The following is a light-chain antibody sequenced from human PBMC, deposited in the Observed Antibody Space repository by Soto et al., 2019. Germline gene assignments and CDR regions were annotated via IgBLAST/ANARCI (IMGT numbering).Light chain of an antibody. CDR1: QGISSY. V-gene: IGKV1-8*01. J-gene: IGKJ4*01. Sequence: AIRMTQSPSSFSASTGDRVTITCRASQGISSYLAWYQQKPGKAPKLLIYAASTLQSGVPSRFSGIGSGTDFTLTISCLQSEDFATYSCQQYYSYPLTFGGGTKVDIK. CDR2: AAS. CDR3: QQYYSYPLT.